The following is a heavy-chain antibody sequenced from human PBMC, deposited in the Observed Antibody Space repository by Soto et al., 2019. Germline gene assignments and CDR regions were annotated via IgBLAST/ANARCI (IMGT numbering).Heavy chain of an antibody. V-gene: IGHV4-31*03. J-gene: IGHJ5*02. CDR1: GGSISSGGYY. D-gene: IGHD2-15*01. CDR3: ARGIDVVVVAATYWFDP. CDR2: IYYSGST. Sequence: SETLSLTCTVSGGSISSGGYYWSWVRQHPGKGLEWIGYIYYSGSTYYNPSLKSRVTISVDTSKNQFSLKLSSVTAADTAVYYCARGIDVVVVAATYWFDPWGQGTLVTVSS.